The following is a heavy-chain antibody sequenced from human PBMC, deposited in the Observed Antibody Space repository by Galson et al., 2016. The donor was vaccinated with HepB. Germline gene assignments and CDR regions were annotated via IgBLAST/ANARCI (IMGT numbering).Heavy chain of an antibody. CDR3: ARSRVTGPSYYFDY. V-gene: IGHV4-31*03. Sequence: TLSLTCTVSGGSISSDGYYWNWIRQHPGKGLEWIGYIYYSGSTYYNPSLKSRVTISVETSKNQFSLKLSSVTAADTAVYFCARSRVTGPSYYFDYWGQGTLVTVSS. J-gene: IGHJ4*02. CDR2: IYYSGST. D-gene: IGHD2-8*02. CDR1: GGSISSDGYY.